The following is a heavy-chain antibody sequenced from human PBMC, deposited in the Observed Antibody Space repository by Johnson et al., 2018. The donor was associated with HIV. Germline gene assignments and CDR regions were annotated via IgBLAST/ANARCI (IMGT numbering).Heavy chain of an antibody. D-gene: IGHD1-26*01. V-gene: IGHV3-20*04. Sequence: MQLVESGGGVVRPGGSLRLSCAASGFTFYNYAMSWVRKTPGKGLEWVSGINWHGGSTGYADSVKGRFTISRDNTKNSVYLQMNSLRVEDTAFYYCARDGWEQRGETVGDGFDIWGQGTMVTVSS. CDR3: ARDGWEQRGETVGDGFDI. CDR1: GFTFYNYA. J-gene: IGHJ3*02. CDR2: INWHGGST.